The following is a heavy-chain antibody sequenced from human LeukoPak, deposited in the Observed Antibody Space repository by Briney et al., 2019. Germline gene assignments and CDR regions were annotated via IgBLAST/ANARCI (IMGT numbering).Heavy chain of an antibody. CDR3: ARHRSFSYYYGMDV. D-gene: IGHD1-14*01. CDR2: IYHSGST. Sequence: SETLSLTCAVSGGSISSSNWWSWVRQPPGKGLEWIGEIYHSGSTNYNPSLKSRVTISVDKSKNQFSLKLSSVTAADTAVYYCARHRSFSYYYGMDVWGQGTTVTVSS. CDR1: GGSISSSNW. V-gene: IGHV4-4*02. J-gene: IGHJ6*02.